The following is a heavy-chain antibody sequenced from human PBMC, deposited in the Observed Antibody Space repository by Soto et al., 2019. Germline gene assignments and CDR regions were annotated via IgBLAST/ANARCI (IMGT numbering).Heavy chain of an antibody. V-gene: IGHV3-23*01. CDR1: GFTFSSYA. J-gene: IGHJ4*02. CDR3: AKDRNVVDAAEEFDY. Sequence: GGSLRLSCAASGFTFSSYAMSWVRQAPGKGLEWVSAISGSGGSTYYADSVKGRFTISRDNSKNTLYLQMNSLRAEDTAVYYCAKDRNVVDAAEEFDYWGQGTLVTVSS. D-gene: IGHD2-15*01. CDR2: ISGSGGST.